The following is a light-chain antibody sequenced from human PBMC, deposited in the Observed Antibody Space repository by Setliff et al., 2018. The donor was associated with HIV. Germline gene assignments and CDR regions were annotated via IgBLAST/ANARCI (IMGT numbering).Light chain of an antibody. J-gene: IGLJ2*01. Sequence: QAVLTQHASVSGSPGQSITISCTGTSGDVGGYNYVSWYQQRPGKVPKLMIYDVRNRPSGVSNRFSGSKSGNTASLTISGLQAEDEADYYCSSYTSSSTLVVFGGGTKVTVL. CDR1: SGDVGGYNY. CDR2: DVR. CDR3: SSYTSSSTLVV. V-gene: IGLV2-14*03.